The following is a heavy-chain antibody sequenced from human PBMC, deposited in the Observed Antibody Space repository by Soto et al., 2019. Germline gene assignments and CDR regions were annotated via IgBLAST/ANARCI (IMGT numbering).Heavy chain of an antibody. J-gene: IGHJ4*02. Sequence: GGSLRLSCAASGFTFSSYAMSWVRQAPGKGLEWVSTISGSGGSTYYADSVKGRFTISRGNSKNTLFLQMNSLRAEDTAVYYCEKECLTDSSGHPNDYWGQGTLVNVSS. CDR3: EKECLTDSSGHPNDY. CDR2: ISGSGGST. D-gene: IGHD3-22*01. CDR1: GFTFSSYA. V-gene: IGHV3-23*01.